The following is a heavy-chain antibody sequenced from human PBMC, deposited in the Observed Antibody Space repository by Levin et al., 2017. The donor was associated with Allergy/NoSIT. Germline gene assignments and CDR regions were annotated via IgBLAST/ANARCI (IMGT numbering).Heavy chain of an antibody. CDR1: GFTFSSYA. J-gene: IGHJ6*02. CDR3: ATHSGSYYIYGMDV. D-gene: IGHD3-10*01. V-gene: IGHV3-23*01. Sequence: VASVKVSCAASGFTFSSYAMSWVRQAPGKGLEWVSAISGSGGSTYYADSVKGRFTISRDNSKNTLYLQMNSLRAEDTAVYYCATHSGSYYIYGMDVWGQGTTVTVSS. CDR2: ISGSGGST.